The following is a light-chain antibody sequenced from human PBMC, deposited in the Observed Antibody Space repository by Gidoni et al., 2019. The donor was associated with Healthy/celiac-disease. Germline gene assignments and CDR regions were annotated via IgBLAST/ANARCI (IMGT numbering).Light chain of an antibody. V-gene: IGKV1-27*01. Sequence: IQMTQSPSSLSASVGDRVTITCRASQCISNYLAWYQQKPGKVPKLLIYAASTLQSGVPSRFSGSGSGTDFTLTISSMQPEDVATYYCQKYNRAPSTFGQGTKVEIK. CDR3: QKYNRAPST. CDR1: QCISNY. CDR2: AAS. J-gene: IGKJ1*01.